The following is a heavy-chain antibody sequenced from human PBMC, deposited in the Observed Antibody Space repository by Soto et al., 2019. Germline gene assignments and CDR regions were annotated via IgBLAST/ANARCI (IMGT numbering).Heavy chain of an antibody. V-gene: IGHV3-74*01. CDR2: INSDGTST. D-gene: IGHD2-21*02. J-gene: IGHJ4*02. CDR3: ARSGCSNSGYCIAN. CDR1: GFIFSIYW. Sequence: AGGSLRLSCEASGFIFSIYWMHWVRQAPGKGLVWVSRINSDGTSTSDADSVKGRFTISRDNAKNTLYLQMNSLRAEDTAVYYCARSGCSNSGYCIANWGQGILVTVSS.